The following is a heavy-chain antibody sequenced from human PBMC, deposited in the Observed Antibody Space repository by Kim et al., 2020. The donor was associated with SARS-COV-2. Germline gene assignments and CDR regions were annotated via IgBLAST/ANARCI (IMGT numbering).Heavy chain of an antibody. V-gene: IGHV4-31*03. CDR3: ARVFKGSGGTINYAFD. J-gene: IGHJ3*02. CDR2: IYYSTST. CDR1: GGSISSASYY. D-gene: IGHD1-7*01. Sequence: SETLSLTCTVSGGSISSASYYWNWIRQHPGKGLEWIGYIYYSTSTYYNPSLKSRVTISVDTSKNQFSLKLDSVTAADTAVYYCARVFKGSGGTINYAFD.